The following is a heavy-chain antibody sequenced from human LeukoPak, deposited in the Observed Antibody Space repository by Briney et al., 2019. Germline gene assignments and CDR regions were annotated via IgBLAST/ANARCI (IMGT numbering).Heavy chain of an antibody. Sequence: GGSLRLSCTVSGFIFSDSWMAWIRQAPGKGLEWVSGISGSGFITYYADSVKGRFTISRDKSKNTLSLQMNSLRAEDTAVYYCAKDVIKGSPLWVDYFDYWGQGTLVTVSS. D-gene: IGHD5-18*01. J-gene: IGHJ4*02. CDR2: ISGSGFIT. CDR3: AKDVIKGSPLWVDYFDY. V-gene: IGHV3-23*01. CDR1: GFIFSDSW.